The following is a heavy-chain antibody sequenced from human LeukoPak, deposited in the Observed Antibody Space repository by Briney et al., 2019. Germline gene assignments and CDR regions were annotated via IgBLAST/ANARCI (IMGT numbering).Heavy chain of an antibody. CDR2: ISGSGGST. Sequence: GGPLRLSCAASGFTFDDYAMHWVRQAPGKGLEWVSAISGSGGSTYYADSVKGRFTISRDNSKNTLYLQMNSLRAEDTAVYYCAKDGERANDYWGQGTLVTVSS. J-gene: IGHJ4*02. V-gene: IGHV3-23*01. D-gene: IGHD2-21*01. CDR3: AKDGERANDY. CDR1: GFTFDDYA.